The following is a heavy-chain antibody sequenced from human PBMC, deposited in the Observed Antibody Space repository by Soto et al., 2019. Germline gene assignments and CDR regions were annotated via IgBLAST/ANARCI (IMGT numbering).Heavy chain of an antibody. J-gene: IGHJ6*02. D-gene: IGHD3-10*01. Sequence: SETLSLTCTVSGGSISSYYWSWIRQPPGKGLEWIGYIYYSGSTNYNPSLKSRVTITRDMSTSTAYMELSSLRSEDTAVYYCAAVRGLYGSGSYYTGPGHYYYYGMDVWGQGTTVTVSS. CDR1: GGSISSYY. CDR3: AAVRGLYGSGSYYTGPGHYYYYGMDV. CDR2: IYYSGST. V-gene: IGHV4-59*03.